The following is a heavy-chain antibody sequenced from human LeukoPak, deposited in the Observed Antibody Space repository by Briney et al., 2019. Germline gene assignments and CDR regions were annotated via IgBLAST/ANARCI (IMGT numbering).Heavy chain of an antibody. J-gene: IGHJ3*02. Sequence: PGGSLRLSCAASGFTFGSYWMSWVRQAPGKGLEWVSVIFSGGSTYYADSVKGRFTISRDNSKNTLYLQMNSLRAEDTAVYYCAKDLHYDFWSGYYAGAFDIWGQGTMVTVSS. CDR3: AKDLHYDFWSGYYAGAFDI. V-gene: IGHV3-53*01. CDR1: GFTFGSYW. D-gene: IGHD3-3*01. CDR2: IFSGGST.